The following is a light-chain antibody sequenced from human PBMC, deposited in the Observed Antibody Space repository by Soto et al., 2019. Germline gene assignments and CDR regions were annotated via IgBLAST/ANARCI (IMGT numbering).Light chain of an antibody. Sequence: ALAQPASVSGSPGQSITISCTGTSSDVGGYNYVSWYQQHPGKAPKLMIYEVSNRPSGVSNRFSGSKSGNTASLTISGLQAEDEADYYCSSYTSSSTLYVFGTGTKV. V-gene: IGLV2-14*01. CDR2: EVS. CDR3: SSYTSSSTLYV. J-gene: IGLJ1*01. CDR1: SSDVGGYNY.